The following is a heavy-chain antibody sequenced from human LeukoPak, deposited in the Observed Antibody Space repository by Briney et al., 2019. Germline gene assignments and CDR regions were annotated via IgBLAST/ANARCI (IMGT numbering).Heavy chain of an antibody. D-gene: IGHD3-22*01. V-gene: IGHV4-4*02. Sequence: SSETLSLTCAVSGGSISSSNWWSWVRQPPGKGLEWIGEIYHSGSTNYNPSLKSRVTISVDKSKNQFSLKLSSVTAADTAVYYCARLSNYYDSSYCFDYWGQGTLVTVSS. J-gene: IGHJ4*02. CDR2: IYHSGST. CDR3: ARLSNYYDSSYCFDY. CDR1: GGSISSSNW.